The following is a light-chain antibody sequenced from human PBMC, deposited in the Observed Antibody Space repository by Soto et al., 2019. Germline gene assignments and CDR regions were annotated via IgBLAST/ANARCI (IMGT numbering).Light chain of an antibody. J-gene: IGKJ4*01. CDR3: QQSYSTPT. V-gene: IGKV1-39*01. CDR1: QSISSY. Sequence: DFQMTQSPSSLSASVGDRVTITCRASQSISSYLNWYQQKPGKAPKLLIYAASSLQSGVPSRFSGSGSGTDFTLTISSLQPEDFATYYCQQSYSTPTFGGGTKVEI. CDR2: AAS.